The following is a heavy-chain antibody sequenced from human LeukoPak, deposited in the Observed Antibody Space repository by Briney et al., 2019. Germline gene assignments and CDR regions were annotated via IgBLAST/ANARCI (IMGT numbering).Heavy chain of an antibody. J-gene: IGHJ4*02. Sequence: PSETLSLTCTVSGGSISSYYWSWIRQPPGKGLEWIGYIYYSGSTNYNPSLKSRVTISVDTSKNQFSLKLSSVTAADTAVYYCARYVDTAMVPDYWGQGTLVTVSS. CDR3: ARYVDTAMVPDY. D-gene: IGHD5-18*01. CDR1: GGSISSYY. V-gene: IGHV4-59*01. CDR2: IYYSGST.